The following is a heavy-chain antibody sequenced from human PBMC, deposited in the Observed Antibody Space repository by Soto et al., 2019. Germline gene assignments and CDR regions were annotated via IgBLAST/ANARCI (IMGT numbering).Heavy chain of an antibody. CDR1: GYTFTTYY. J-gene: IGHJ3*02. CDR3: ARNRASGLDI. CDR2: INPSGGST. Sequence: GXSVKVSCKASGYTFTTYYIHLVRQAPGQGLEWMGFINPSGGSTSYSRKFQGRVTMTRDTSTSTVYMELSSLRSEDTAVYYCARNRASGLDIWGQGTMVTVSS. D-gene: IGHD6-25*01. V-gene: IGHV1-46*01.